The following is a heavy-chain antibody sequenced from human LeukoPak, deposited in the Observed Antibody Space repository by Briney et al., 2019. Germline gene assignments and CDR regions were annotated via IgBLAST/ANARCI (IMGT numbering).Heavy chain of an antibody. V-gene: IGHV1-2*02. CDR1: GYTFTGYY. Sequence: ASVKVSCKASGYTFTGYYMHWVRQAPGQGFEWMGWINPNSCDTNYAQKFQGRVTMTRDTSISTAHMEPSRLRSDDTAVYYCARANPLYCSSTTCLFDYWGQGTLVTVSS. CDR3: ARANPLYCSSTTCLFDY. J-gene: IGHJ4*02. D-gene: IGHD2-2*01. CDR2: INPNSCDT.